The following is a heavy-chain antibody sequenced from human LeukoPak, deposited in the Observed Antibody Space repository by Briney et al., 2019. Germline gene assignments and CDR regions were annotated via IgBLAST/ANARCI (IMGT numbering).Heavy chain of an antibody. Sequence: ASVKVSCKASGYTFTSYDINWVRQATGQGLGWMGWMNPNSGNTGYAQKFQGRVTITRNTSISTAYMELSSLRSEDTAVYYCARASGSSGWYNWFDPWGQGTLVTVSS. CDR3: ARASGSSGWYNWFDP. J-gene: IGHJ5*02. CDR1: GYTFTSYD. D-gene: IGHD6-19*01. V-gene: IGHV1-8*03. CDR2: MNPNSGNT.